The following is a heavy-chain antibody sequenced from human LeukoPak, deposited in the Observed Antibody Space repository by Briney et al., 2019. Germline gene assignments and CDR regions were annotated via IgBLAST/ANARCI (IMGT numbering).Heavy chain of an antibody. V-gene: IGHV3-30*03. J-gene: IGHJ4*02. Sequence: PGRSLRLSCAASGFTFSSYGMHWVRQAPGKGLEWVAVISYDGSNKYCADSVKGRFTISRDNSKNTLYLQMNSLRAEDTAVYYCARVGGYSGHHDYWGQGTLVTVSS. D-gene: IGHD5-12*01. CDR2: ISYDGSNK. CDR3: ARVGGYSGHHDY. CDR1: GFTFSSYG.